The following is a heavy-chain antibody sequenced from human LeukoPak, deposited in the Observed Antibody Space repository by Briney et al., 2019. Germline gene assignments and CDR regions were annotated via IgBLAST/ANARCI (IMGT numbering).Heavy chain of an antibody. D-gene: IGHD2-15*01. CDR2: ISYDGSNK. J-gene: IGHJ6*02. CDR1: GFTFSSYG. CDR3: AKCSGGSRRYYYYGMDV. Sequence: GGSLRLSCAASGFTFSSYGMHWVRQAPGKGLEWVAVISYDGSNKYYADSVKGRFTISRDNSKNTLYLQMNSLRAEDTAVYYRAKCSGGSRRYYYYGMDVWGQGTTVTVSS. V-gene: IGHV3-30*18.